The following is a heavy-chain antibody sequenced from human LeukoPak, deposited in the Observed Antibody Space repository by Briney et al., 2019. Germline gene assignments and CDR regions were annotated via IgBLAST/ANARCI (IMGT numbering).Heavy chain of an antibody. CDR1: GFXFGTYA. CDR2: ISGSGVST. J-gene: IGHJ4*02. V-gene: IGHV3-23*01. Sequence: GGSLRLSCAASGFXFGTYAMSWVRRAPGKGLEWVSSISGSGVSTFYADSAKGRFTISRDNSKNTLYLQMHSLRGEDTAMYYCAKTVGVNFFDYWGQGTLVTVSS. D-gene: IGHD1-26*01. CDR3: AKTVGVNFFDY.